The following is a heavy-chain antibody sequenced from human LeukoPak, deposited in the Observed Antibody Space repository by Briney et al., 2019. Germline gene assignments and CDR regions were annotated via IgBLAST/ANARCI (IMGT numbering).Heavy chain of an antibody. J-gene: IGHJ4*02. D-gene: IGHD6-19*01. Sequence: GASVTVSCKASGFTFTSSAVQWVRQARGQRLEWIGWIVVGSGNTNYAQKFQERVTITGDMSTSTAYMELSSLRSEDTAVYYCAALYSSGWRPFDYWGQGTLVTVSS. CDR3: AALYSSGWRPFDY. CDR2: IVVGSGNT. V-gene: IGHV1-58*01. CDR1: GFTFTSSA.